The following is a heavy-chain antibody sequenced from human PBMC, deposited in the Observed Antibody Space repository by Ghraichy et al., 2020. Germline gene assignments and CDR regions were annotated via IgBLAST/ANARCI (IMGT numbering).Heavy chain of an antibody. J-gene: IGHJ3*02. CDR3: TTGSKGRDLRHTFDI. CDR1: GFTFKNVW. V-gene: IGHV3-15*01. CDR2: IKNKAEGGTA. Sequence: GGSLRLSFAASGFTFKNVWMSWVRQAPGKGLEWVGRIKNKAEGGTAEYGAPVEGRFSISGDASENTVFLQMNRLNIEDTAVYYCTTGSKGRDLRHTFDIWGHGKMVTVSS.